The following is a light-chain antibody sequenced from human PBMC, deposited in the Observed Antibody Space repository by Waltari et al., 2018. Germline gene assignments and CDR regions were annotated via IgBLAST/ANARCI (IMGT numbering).Light chain of an antibody. CDR1: SSDVGAYKY. CDR3: SSYTTSSLYV. CDR2: GGS. J-gene: IGLJ1*01. Sequence: QSALTQPASVSGSPGQSITISCTGTSSDVGAYKYVSWYQQHPGQAPKRMIYGGSTRPSGVSNRFSGSKSGNTASLTISGLQAEDEADYYCSSYTTSSLYVFGTGTKVSVL. V-gene: IGLV2-14*03.